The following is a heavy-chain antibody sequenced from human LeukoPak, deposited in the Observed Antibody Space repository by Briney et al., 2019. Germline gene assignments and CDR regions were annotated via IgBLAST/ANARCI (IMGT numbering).Heavy chain of an antibody. V-gene: IGHV3-7*01. CDR2: IHQDGSEK. CDR3: ARARNWNDYFV. CDR1: GFTFNNYG. D-gene: IGHD1-1*01. J-gene: IGHJ4*02. Sequence: GGSLRLSCAASGFTFNNYGMHWVRQAPGKGLEWVANIHQDGSEKYYVDSVKGRFSISRDNAKNSLYLQMNSLRAEDTAVYYCARARNWNDYFVWGQGTLVTVSS.